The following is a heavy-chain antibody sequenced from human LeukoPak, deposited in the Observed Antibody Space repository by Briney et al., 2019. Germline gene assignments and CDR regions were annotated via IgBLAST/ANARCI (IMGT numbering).Heavy chain of an antibody. CDR3: ARAAVYCSSSTCRTNFDS. CDR1: GFTFRNSY. CDR2: MNHDGSDQ. J-gene: IGHJ4*02. Sequence: GGSLRLSCAASGFTFRNSYMSWVRQAPGKGLEWVAYMNHDGSDQSHVDSVRGRFTISRDNAKNSLYLQMNSLRVEDTAVYYCARAAVYCSSSTCRTNFDSWGQGTLATVSS. D-gene: IGHD2-2*01. V-gene: IGHV3-7*01.